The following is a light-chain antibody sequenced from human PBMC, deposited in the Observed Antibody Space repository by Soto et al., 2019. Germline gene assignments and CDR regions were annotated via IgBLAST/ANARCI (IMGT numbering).Light chain of an antibody. CDR2: DAS. CDR1: QSVSSNY. CDR3: QRYGSSPPYT. Sequence: TQSPSTLSGCVGDRVTITCRASQSVSSNYLAWYQQKPGQAPRLLIYDASSRATGIPDRFSGSGSGTDFTLTISRLEPEDFAVYYCQRYGSSPPYTFGQGTK. J-gene: IGKJ2*01. V-gene: IGKV3-20*01.